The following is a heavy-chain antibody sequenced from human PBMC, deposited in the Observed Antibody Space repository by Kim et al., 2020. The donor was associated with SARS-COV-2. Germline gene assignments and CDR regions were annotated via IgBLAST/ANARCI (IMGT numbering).Heavy chain of an antibody. D-gene: IGHD3-3*01. J-gene: IGHJ4*02. CDR1: GFTFSNSA. CDR3: AKRASYGYYLDY. CDR2: INDSGDMT. V-gene: IGHV3-23*01. Sequence: GGSLRLSCSASGFTFSNSAMTWVRQAPGKGLEWVSSINDSGDMTYYAGSVKGRLTISRDNSKNTVYLEINSLRADDTAIYFCAKRASYGYYLDYWGQGTLAT.